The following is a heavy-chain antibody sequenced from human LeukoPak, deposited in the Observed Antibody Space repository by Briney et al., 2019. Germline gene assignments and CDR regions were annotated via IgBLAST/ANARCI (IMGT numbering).Heavy chain of an antibody. J-gene: IGHJ3*02. Sequence: ASVKVSCKASGHTFNDYYIHWVRQALGQGLEWMGWMNPNSGVTKYAQHFQGRVTMTWDTSVSTAYMELSSLTSDETAMYYCARFGVVTNDAFDIWGQGTMVTISS. CDR2: MNPNSGVT. CDR1: GHTFNDYY. D-gene: IGHD3-3*01. CDR3: ARFGVVTNDAFDI. V-gene: IGHV1-2*02.